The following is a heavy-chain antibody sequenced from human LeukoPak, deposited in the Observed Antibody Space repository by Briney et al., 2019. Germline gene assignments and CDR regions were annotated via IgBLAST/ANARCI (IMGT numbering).Heavy chain of an antibody. CDR3: AREADGYSSFDY. D-gene: IGHD5-24*01. CDR2: IWYDGSNK. Sequence: GGSLRLSCAASGFTFSSYAMHWVRQAPGKGLEWVAVIWYDGSNKYYADSVKGRFTISRDNSKNTLYLQMNSLRAEDTAVYYCAREADGYSSFDYWGQGTLVTVSS. V-gene: IGHV3-33*08. J-gene: IGHJ4*02. CDR1: GFTFSSYA.